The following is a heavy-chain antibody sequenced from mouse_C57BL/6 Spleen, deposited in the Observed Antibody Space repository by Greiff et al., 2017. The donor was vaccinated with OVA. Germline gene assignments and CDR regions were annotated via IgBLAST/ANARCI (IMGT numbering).Heavy chain of an antibody. V-gene: IGHV14-4*01. Sequence: VQLQQSGAELVRPGASVKLSCTASGFNIKDDYMHWVKQRPEQGLEWIGWIDPENGDTEYASKFQGKATITADTSSNTAYLQLSSLTSEDTAVYYCTKTAQGWFAYWGQGTLVTVSA. CDR1: GFNIKDDY. J-gene: IGHJ3*01. D-gene: IGHD3-2*02. CDR3: TKTAQGWFAY. CDR2: IDPENGDT.